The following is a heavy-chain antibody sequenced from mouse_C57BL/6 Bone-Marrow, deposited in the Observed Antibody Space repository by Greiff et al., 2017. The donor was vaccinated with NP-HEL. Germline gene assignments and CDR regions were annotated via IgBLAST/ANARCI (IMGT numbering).Heavy chain of an antibody. J-gene: IGHJ1*03. Sequence: QVQLQQPGAELVMPGASVKLSCTASGYTFTSYWMHWVKQRPGQGLEWIGEIDPSDSYTNYNQKFKGKSTLTVDKSSSTAYMQLSSLTSEDSAVYYCAGGYGSSYWYFDVWGTGTTVTVSS. CDR3: AGGYGSSYWYFDV. V-gene: IGHV1-69*01. D-gene: IGHD1-1*01. CDR1: GYTFTSYW. CDR2: IDPSDSYT.